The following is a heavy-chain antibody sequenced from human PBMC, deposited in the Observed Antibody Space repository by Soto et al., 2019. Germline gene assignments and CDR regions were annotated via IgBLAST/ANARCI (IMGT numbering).Heavy chain of an antibody. CDR1: GGTFSSYA. CDR2: IIPIFGTA. D-gene: IGHD3-22*01. V-gene: IGHV1-69*12. Sequence: QVQLVQSGAEVKKPGSSVKVSCKASGGTFSSYAISWVRQAPGQGLEWMGGIIPIFGTANYAQKFQGRVTITADESTSTAYMELSSLRSEDTAVYYCARGFRDSSGPRSYWYFDLWGRGTLVTVSS. CDR3: ARGFRDSSGPRSYWYFDL. J-gene: IGHJ2*01.